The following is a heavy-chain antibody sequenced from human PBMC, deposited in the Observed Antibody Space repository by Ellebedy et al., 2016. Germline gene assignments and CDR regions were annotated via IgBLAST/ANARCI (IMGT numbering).Heavy chain of an antibody. CDR3: ARRYYYDSSDSFGYYMDV. J-gene: IGHJ6*03. CDR1: GFTFSSYW. CDR2: IKQDGSEK. D-gene: IGHD3-22*01. Sequence: GESLKISCAASGFTFSSYWMSWVRQAPGKGLEWVANIKQDGSEKYYVDSVKGRFTISRDNAKNSLYLQMNSLRAEDTAVYYCARRYYYDSSDSFGYYMDVWGKGTTVTVSS. V-gene: IGHV3-7*01.